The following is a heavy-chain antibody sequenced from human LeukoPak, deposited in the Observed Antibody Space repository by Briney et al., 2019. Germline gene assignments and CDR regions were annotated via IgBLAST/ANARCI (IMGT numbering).Heavy chain of an antibody. J-gene: IGHJ6*02. CDR3: ARAFDYGGNSYYYYYGMDV. D-gene: IGHD4-23*01. CDR1: GFTFSSYG. CDR2: ISSDGRNE. V-gene: IGHV3-33*05. Sequence: PGGSLRLSCAASGFTFSSYGMHWVRQAPGKGLEWVAVISSDGRNEYYADSVKGRFTISRDNAKNSLYLQMNSLRAEDTAVYYCARAFDYGGNSYYYYYGMDVWGQGTTVTVSS.